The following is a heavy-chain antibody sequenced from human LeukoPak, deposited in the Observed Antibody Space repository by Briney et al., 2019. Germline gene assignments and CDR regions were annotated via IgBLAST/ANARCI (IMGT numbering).Heavy chain of an antibody. D-gene: IGHD3-22*01. Sequence: ASVKVSCKASGYTFTSYGISWVRQAPGQGLEWMGWISAYNGNTNYAQKLQGRVTMTTDTSTSTAYMELRSLRSDDTAVYYCARVAPYDSSGYWVYWGQGTLVTVSS. CDR2: ISAYNGNT. CDR1: GYTFTSYG. V-gene: IGHV1-18*01. CDR3: ARVAPYDSSGYWVY. J-gene: IGHJ4*02.